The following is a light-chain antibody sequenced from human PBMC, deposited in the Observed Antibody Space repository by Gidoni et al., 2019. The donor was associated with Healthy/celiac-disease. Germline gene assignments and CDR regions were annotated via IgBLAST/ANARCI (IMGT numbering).Light chain of an antibody. Sequence: HSVFTQPPSVSAAPAQKVTISCSGSRSNIGNNYVSWYQQLPGTAPKLLIYDNNKRPSGIPDRFSGSKSGTSATLGITGLQTGDEADYYCGTWDSSLSAGVFGTGTKVTVL. CDR2: DNN. J-gene: IGLJ1*01. CDR1: RSNIGNNY. CDR3: GTWDSSLSAGV. V-gene: IGLV1-51*01.